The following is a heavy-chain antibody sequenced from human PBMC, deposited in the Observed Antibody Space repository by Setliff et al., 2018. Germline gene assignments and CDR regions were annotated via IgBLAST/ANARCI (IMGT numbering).Heavy chain of an antibody. CDR1: GYSFTSHY. CDR2: INPGGLSS. CDR3: ARAGLAAAGRKGVFDH. Sequence: ASVTVSCKTSGYSFTSHYMHWVRQAPGQGLEWMGIINPGGLSSSSTQKFEGRVTMSRDTSTSTVYMELNSLTSDDTAVYYCARAGLAAAGRKGVFDHWGQGTLVTVS. D-gene: IGHD6-25*01. J-gene: IGHJ4*02. V-gene: IGHV1-46*01.